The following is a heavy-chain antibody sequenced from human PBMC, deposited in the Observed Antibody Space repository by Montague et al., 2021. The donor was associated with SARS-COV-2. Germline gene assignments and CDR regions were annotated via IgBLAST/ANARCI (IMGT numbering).Heavy chain of an antibody. J-gene: IGHJ4*02. Sequence: PELVKPTQTLTLTCTFSGFSLSTNGVGVGWIRQPPGKALEWLALIYWDDDKRYSPSLKSRLTITKDTSKNQVVLTMTNMDPVDTATYYCAHRLARHYDISAYLWCPFDYWGQGTLVTVSS. V-gene: IGHV2-5*02. CDR3: AHRLARHYDISAYLWCPFDY. CDR2: IYWDDDK. D-gene: IGHD3-22*01. CDR1: GFSLSTNGVG.